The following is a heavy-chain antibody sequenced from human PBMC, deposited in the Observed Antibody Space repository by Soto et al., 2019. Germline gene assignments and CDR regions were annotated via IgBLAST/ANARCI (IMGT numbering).Heavy chain of an antibody. V-gene: IGHV1-24*01. CDR2: FDPEDGET. CDR3: VRGGYGDYLHH. Sequence: ASVKVSCKVSGYTLTELSMHWVRQAPGKGLEWMGGFDPEDGETIYAQTFQGRVTVTRDTSTSTAYMELTSLISNDTAVYYCVRGGYGDYLHHWGQGSLVTVSS. CDR1: GYTLTELS. D-gene: IGHD4-17*01. J-gene: IGHJ1*01.